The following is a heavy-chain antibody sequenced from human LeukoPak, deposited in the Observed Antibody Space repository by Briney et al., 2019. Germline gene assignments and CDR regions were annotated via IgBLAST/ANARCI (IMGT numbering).Heavy chain of an antibody. J-gene: IGHJ5*02. Sequence: GGSLRLSCAASGFTFTSYAISWVRQAPGKGLEWVSYISGSGGSTHYADSAKGRFTISRYNSKNTLYLQMNSLRAEDTAVYYCAKDRSNYYDAPRFYPRGQGTLVTVSS. CDR3: AKDRSNYYDAPRFYP. V-gene: IGHV3-23*01. D-gene: IGHD3-22*01. CDR1: GFTFTSYA. CDR2: ISGSGGST.